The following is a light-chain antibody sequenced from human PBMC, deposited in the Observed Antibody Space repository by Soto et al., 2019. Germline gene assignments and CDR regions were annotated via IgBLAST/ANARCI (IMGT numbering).Light chain of an antibody. J-gene: IGKJ1*01. CDR1: QTISTW. CDR3: QQYYSYPQT. V-gene: IGKV1-5*01. CDR2: DAS. Sequence: DVQMTLSPSTLSASVGDRVTITCRASQTISTWLAWYQHKPGKAPNLLIYDASTLMSGVPSRFSGSGSGTDFTLTISCLQSEDFATYYCQQYYSYPQTFGQGTKVDIK.